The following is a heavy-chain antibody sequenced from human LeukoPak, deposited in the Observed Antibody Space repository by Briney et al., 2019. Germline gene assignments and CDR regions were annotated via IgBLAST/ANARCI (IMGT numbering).Heavy chain of an antibody. CDR1: GFTFSSYA. D-gene: IGHD3-22*01. V-gene: IGHV3-21*01. J-gene: IGHJ4*02. Sequence: GGSLRLSCAASGFTFSSYAMNWVRQAPGKGLEWVSSISSSSSYIYYTDSVKGRFTISRDNAKNSLYLQVDSLRAEDTAIYYCARDYDTSGYYDYWGQGTLVTVSS. CDR2: ISSSSSYI. CDR3: ARDYDTSGYYDY.